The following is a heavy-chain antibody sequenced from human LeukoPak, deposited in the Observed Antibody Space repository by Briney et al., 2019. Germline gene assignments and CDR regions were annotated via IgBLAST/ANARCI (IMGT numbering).Heavy chain of an antibody. Sequence: SETLSLTCTVSGGSISSYYWSWIRQPAGKGLEWIGRIYTSGSTNYNPSLKSRVTMSVDTSKNQFSLKLSSVTAADTAVYYCARATHSGSLAPFDYWGQGTLVTVSS. CDR2: IYTSGST. CDR3: ARATHSGSLAPFDY. CDR1: GGSISSYY. D-gene: IGHD1-26*01. J-gene: IGHJ4*02. V-gene: IGHV4-4*07.